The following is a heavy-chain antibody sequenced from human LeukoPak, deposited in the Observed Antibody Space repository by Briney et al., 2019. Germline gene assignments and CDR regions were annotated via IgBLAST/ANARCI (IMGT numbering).Heavy chain of an antibody. CDR1: GDTVSSNLGA. CDR3: AKSGYDSEGYYYGMDV. D-gene: IGHD5-12*01. J-gene: IGHJ6*02. CDR2: TYYRSKWYN. Sequence: SQTLSLTCAISGDTVSSNLGAWNWIRQSPSRGLEWLGRTYYRSKWYNDYAVSVKSRITINPDTSKNQFSLQLNSVTPEDTAVYYCAKSGYDSEGYYYGMDVWGQGTTVTVSS. V-gene: IGHV6-1*01.